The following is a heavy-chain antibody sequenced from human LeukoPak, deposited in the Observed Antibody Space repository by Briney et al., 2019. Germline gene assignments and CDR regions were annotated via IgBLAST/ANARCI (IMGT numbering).Heavy chain of an antibody. CDR2: ISGSGGST. CDR1: GFTFSSYA. V-gene: IGHV3-23*01. CDR3: AKDRPKIAAAGRYYFDY. Sequence: GGSLRLSCAASGFTFSSYAMSWVRQAPGKGLEWVSAISGSGGSTYYADSVKGRFTVSRDNSKNTLYLQMNSLRAEDTAVYYCAKDRPKIAAAGRYYFDYWGQGTLVTVSS. D-gene: IGHD6-13*01. J-gene: IGHJ4*02.